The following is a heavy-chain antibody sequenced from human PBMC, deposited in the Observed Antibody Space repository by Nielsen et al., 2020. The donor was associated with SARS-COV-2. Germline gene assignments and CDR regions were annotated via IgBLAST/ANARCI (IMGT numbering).Heavy chain of an antibody. CDR2: ISSSSSYI. V-gene: IGHV3-21*04. CDR3: ARGLWEPPSR. J-gene: IGHJ4*02. CDR1: GFTFSSYS. D-gene: IGHD1-26*01. Sequence: LKISCAASGFTFSSYSMNWVRQAPGKGLEWVSSISSSSSYIYYADSVMGRFTISRDNAKNSLYLQMNSLRAEDTAVYYCARGLWEPPSRWGQGTLVTVSS.